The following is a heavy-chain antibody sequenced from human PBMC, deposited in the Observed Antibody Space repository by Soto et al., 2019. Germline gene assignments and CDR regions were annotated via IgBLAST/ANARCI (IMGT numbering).Heavy chain of an antibody. V-gene: IGHV3-30-3*01. CDR2: ISYDGSNK. D-gene: IGHD1-26*01. CDR1: GFTFSSYA. CDR3: ARDAVQWGGHHDSRYPNDY. Sequence: QVQLVESGGGVVQPGRSLRLSCAASGFTFSSYAMHWVRQAPGKGLEWVAVISYDGSNKYYADSVKGRFTISRDNSKNTLYLQMNSLRAEDTAVYYCARDAVQWGGHHDSRYPNDYWGQGTLVTVSS. J-gene: IGHJ4*02.